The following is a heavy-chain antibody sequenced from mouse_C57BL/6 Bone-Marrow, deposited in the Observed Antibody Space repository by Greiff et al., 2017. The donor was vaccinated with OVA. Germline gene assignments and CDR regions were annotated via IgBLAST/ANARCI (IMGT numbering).Heavy chain of an antibody. D-gene: IGHD2-1*01. CDR2: ISDGGSYT. J-gene: IGHJ1*03. V-gene: IGHV5-4*03. Sequence: EVKLQESGGGLVKPGGSLKLSCAASGFTFSSYAMSWVRQTPEKRLEWVATISDGGSYTYYPDNVKGRFTISRDNAKNNLYLQMSHLKSEDTAMYYCARVYYGNYMGYFDVWGTGTTVTVSS. CDR3: ARVYYGNYMGYFDV. CDR1: GFTFSSYA.